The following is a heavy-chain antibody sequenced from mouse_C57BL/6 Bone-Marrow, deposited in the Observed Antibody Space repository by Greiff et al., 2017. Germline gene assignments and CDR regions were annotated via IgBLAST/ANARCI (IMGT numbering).Heavy chain of an antibody. D-gene: IGHD1-1*01. CDR3: TTYYYGSSSADY. CDR2: IDPENGDT. J-gene: IGHJ2*01. CDR1: GFNIKDDS. V-gene: IGHV14-4*01. Sequence: VQLQQSGAELVRPGASVKLSCTASGFNIKDDSMHWVQQRPEQGLEWIGWIDPENGDTEYASKFPGKATITADTSPKTAYLQLSSLKSEDTDGYYCTTYYYGSSSADYWGKGTTLTVSS.